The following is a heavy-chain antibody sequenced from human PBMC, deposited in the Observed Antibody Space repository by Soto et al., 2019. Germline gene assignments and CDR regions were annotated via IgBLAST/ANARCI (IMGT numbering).Heavy chain of an antibody. CDR3: AKDRDIAAAVHYYYYYGMDV. V-gene: IGHV3-30*18. Sequence: QVQLVESGGGVVQPGRSLRLSCAASGFTFSSYGMHWVRQAPGKGLEWVAVISYDGSNKYYADSVKGRFTISRDNSKNTMYLQMISLRADDTAVDYCAKDRDIAAAVHYYYYYGMDVWGQGTTDTVAS. J-gene: IGHJ6*02. CDR1: GFTFSSYG. CDR2: ISYDGSNK. D-gene: IGHD6-13*01.